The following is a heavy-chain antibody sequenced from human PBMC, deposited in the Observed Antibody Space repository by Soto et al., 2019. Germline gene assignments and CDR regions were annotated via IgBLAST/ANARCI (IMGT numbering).Heavy chain of an antibody. CDR1: GFTFSSYG. CDR3: ARDGTTVKIYGMDV. J-gene: IGHJ6*02. D-gene: IGHD4-17*01. CDR2: IWYDGSNK. V-gene: IGHV3-33*01. Sequence: QVQLVESGGGVVQPGRSLRLSCAASGFTFSSYGMHWVRQAPGKGLEWVAVIWYDGSNKYYADSVKGRFTISRDNSMNTLYLQMNSLRAEDTAVYYCARDGTTVKIYGMDVWGQGTTLTVSS.